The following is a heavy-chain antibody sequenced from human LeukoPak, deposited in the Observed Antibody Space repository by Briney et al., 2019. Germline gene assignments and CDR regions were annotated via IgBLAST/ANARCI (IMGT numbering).Heavy chain of an antibody. V-gene: IGHV5-51*01. Sequence: GESLKISCKGSGYSFTSYCIGWVRQMPGKGLEWMGIIYPGDSDTRYSPSFQGQVTISPDKSISTAYLQWSSLKASDTAIYYCARLPTTVTTLTNFHYYYMDVWGKGTTVTVSS. CDR1: GYSFTSYC. J-gene: IGHJ6*03. D-gene: IGHD4-11*01. CDR3: ARLPTTVTTLTNFHYYYMDV. CDR2: IYPGDSDT.